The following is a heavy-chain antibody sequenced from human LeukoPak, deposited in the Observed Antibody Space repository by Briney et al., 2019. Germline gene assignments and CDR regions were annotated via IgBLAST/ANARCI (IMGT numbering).Heavy chain of an antibody. CDR1: GFTFSTYW. CDR3: ARMTGGLWDY. D-gene: IGHD2-15*01. J-gene: IGHJ4*02. V-gene: IGHV3-7*05. CDR2: INQDGSEK. Sequence: PGGSLRLSCAASGFTFSTYWMSWLRQAPGKGLEWVANINQDGSEKYYVDSVEGRFTISRDNAKNSLYLQLNSLRAEDTAVYYCARMTGGLWDYWGQGTLATVSS.